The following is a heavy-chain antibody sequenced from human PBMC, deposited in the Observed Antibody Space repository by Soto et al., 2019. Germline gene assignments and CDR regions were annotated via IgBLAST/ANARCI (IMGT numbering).Heavy chain of an antibody. V-gene: IGHV3-23*01. CDR2: IGGSGSTT. J-gene: IGHJ4*02. Sequence: GGSLRLSCAASGFTFSGYAMSWVRQAPGEGLEWVSYIGGSGSTTYYADSVKGRFTISRDNSKNTVDLQMNSLRAEDTAVYYCAKDRPSRNSGYDFEADYWGQGTLVPSPQ. D-gene: IGHD5-12*01. CDR1: GFTFSGYA. CDR3: AKDRPSRNSGYDFEADY.